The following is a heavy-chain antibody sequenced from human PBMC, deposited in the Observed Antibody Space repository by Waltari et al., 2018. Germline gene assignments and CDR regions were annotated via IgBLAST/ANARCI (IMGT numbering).Heavy chain of an antibody. J-gene: IGHJ6*02. CDR3: ARGLMDYDFWSGSFGMDV. D-gene: IGHD3-3*01. Sequence: QVQLVQSGAEVKKPGASVTVSCKASGYTFTSYDIHWVRQATGHGLEWMGWMNPNSGNTGYAQKFQGRVTMTRNTSISTAYMELSSLRSEDTAVYYCARGLMDYDFWSGSFGMDVWGQGTTVTVSS. V-gene: IGHV1-8*01. CDR2: MNPNSGNT. CDR1: GYTFTSYD.